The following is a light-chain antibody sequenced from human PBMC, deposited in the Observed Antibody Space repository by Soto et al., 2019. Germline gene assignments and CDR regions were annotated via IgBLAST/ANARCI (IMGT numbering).Light chain of an antibody. Sequence: EIVLTQSPGTLSLSPGERATLSCRASQSVTSNYLAWYQQKPGQAPRLLTYGVSTRATGIPDRFSGSGSGTDFTLTMSRLEPEDFAVYYCQQYGNSPFTFGQGTKLEMK. V-gene: IGKV3-20*01. J-gene: IGKJ2*01. CDR2: GVS. CDR3: QQYGNSPFT. CDR1: QSVTSNY.